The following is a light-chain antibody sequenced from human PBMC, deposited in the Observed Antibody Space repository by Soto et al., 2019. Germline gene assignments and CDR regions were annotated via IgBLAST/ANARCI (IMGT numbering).Light chain of an antibody. V-gene: IGKV3-11*01. CDR3: QQRSNWPRT. J-gene: IGKJ2*01. CDR1: QSVSSY. Sequence: EIVLTQSPATLSLSPGERATLSCRASQSVSSYFAWYQQKPGQAPRLLIYDASNMATGIPARFSGSGSGTDFTLTISSLEPEDFAVYYCQQRSNWPRTFGHGTKLEIK. CDR2: DAS.